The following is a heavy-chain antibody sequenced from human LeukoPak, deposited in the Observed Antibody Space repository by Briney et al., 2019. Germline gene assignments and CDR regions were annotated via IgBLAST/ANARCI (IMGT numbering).Heavy chain of an antibody. CDR3: AKGFYGGYSDY. CDR1: VFAFSSHA. J-gene: IGHJ4*02. CDR2: ISASGVGT. D-gene: IGHD4-23*01. Sequence: GGSLRLSCAASVFAFSSHAMSWVRQAPGKGLEGFSGISASGVGTYYANSVKGRFTFSRDNSKNTLFLQINRARAEPPAVYYFAKGFYGGYSDYWGQGALVTVSS. V-gene: IGHV3-23*01.